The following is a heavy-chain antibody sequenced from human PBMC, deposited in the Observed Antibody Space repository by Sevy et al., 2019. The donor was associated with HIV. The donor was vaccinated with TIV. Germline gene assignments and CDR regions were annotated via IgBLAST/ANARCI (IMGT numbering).Heavy chain of an antibody. D-gene: IGHD4-4*01. CDR1: GLTFRNYG. Sequence: GGSLRLSCAASGLTFRNYGMNWVRQAPGKGLDWVEYMSSSGIVHYADAVKGRFTISRDNDTSSLFLKMNTLRADDTALYHCVTKLQYAFHVWGQGTMVTVSS. J-gene: IGHJ3*01. V-gene: IGHV3-48*01. CDR3: VTKLQYAFHV. CDR2: MSSSGIV.